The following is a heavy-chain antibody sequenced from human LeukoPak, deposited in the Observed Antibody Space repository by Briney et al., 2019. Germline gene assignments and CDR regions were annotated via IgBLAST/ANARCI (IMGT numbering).Heavy chain of an antibody. Sequence: SGGSLRLSCVASGFTFSSYAMSWVRQAPGKGLEWVSAVSAGGLSTYYADSVKGRLTISRDNSKNTLYLQMNSLRAEDTAVYYCAKDMGVTGTRGYFDYWGQGTLVTVSS. CDR3: AKDMGVTGTRGYFDY. V-gene: IGHV3-23*01. CDR2: VSAGGLST. D-gene: IGHD1-7*01. CDR1: GFTFSSYA. J-gene: IGHJ4*02.